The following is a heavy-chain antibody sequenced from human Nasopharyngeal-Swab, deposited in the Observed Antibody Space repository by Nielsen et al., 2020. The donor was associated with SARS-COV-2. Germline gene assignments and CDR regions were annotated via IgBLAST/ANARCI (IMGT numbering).Heavy chain of an antibody. CDR3: ARGLYYYDSSGYLGAFDI. J-gene: IGHJ3*02. V-gene: IGHV4-30-2*01. D-gene: IGHD3-22*01. CDR1: GGSISSGGYS. CDR2: IYHSGST. Sequence: LRLSCAVSGGSISSGGYSWSWIRQPPGKGLEWIGYIYHSGSTYYNPSLKSRVTISVDRSKNQFSLKLSSVTAADTAVYYCARGLYYYDSSGYLGAFDIWGQGTMVTVSS.